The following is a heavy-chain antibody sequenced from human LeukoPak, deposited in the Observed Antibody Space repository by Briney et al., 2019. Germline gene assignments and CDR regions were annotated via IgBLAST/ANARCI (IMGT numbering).Heavy chain of an antibody. CDR3: ARALVGELSEYDAFDI. V-gene: IGHV1-8*03. J-gene: IGHJ3*02. Sequence: GASVKVSCKASGYTFISHDINWVRQATGQGLEWMGWMNPNSGYTGYAQKFQGRVTITRNTSITTAYMELSSLRSGDTAVYYCARALVGELSEYDAFDIWGQGTMVTVSS. CDR2: MNPNSGYT. D-gene: IGHD3-16*02. CDR1: GYTFISHD.